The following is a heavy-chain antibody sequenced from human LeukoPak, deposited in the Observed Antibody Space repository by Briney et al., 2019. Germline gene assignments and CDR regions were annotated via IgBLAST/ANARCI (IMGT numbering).Heavy chain of an antibody. CDR2: ISSSSYI. Sequence: GGSLRLSCAASGFTFSSYSMNWVRQAPGKGLEWVSSISSSSYIYYADSVKGRFTISRDNAKNSLYLQMNSLRAEDTAVYYCARAPPLIAVAAPEGYWGQGTLVTVSS. D-gene: IGHD6-19*01. CDR1: GFTFSSYS. J-gene: IGHJ4*02. CDR3: ARAPPLIAVAAPEGY. V-gene: IGHV3-21*01.